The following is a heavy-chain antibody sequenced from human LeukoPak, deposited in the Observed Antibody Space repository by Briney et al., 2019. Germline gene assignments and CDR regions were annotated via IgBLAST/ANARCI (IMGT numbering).Heavy chain of an antibody. CDR1: GFTFSSYA. CDR2: ISGSGGST. D-gene: IGHD2-2*02. CDR3: AKSTAEYQLLYEDY. J-gene: IGHJ4*02. V-gene: IGHV3-23*01. Sequence: GGSRRLSCAASGFTFSSYAMSWVRQAPGKGLEWVSAISGSGGSTYYADSVKGRFTISRDNSKNTLYLQMNSLRAEDTAVYYCAKSTAEYQLLYEDYWGQGTLVTVSS.